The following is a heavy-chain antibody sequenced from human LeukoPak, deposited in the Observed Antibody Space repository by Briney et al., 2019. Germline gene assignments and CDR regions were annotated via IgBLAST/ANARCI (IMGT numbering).Heavy chain of an antibody. V-gene: IGHV4-39*07. CDR1: GGSISSSSYN. Sequence: SETLSLTCTVSGGSISSSSYNWGCIRQPPGKGLECIGSIYYSGSTSYNPSLKSRVAISVDTSKNQFSLKLGSVTTADTAVYHCARESGGYSCGLTRRGVAFDIWGLGTMVTVSS. CDR2: IYYSGST. CDR3: ARESGGYSCGLTRRGVAFDI. J-gene: IGHJ3*02. D-gene: IGHD5-18*01.